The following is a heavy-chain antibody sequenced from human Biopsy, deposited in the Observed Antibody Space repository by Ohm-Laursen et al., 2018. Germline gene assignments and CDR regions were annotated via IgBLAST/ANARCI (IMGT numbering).Heavy chain of an antibody. CDR1: GFTFSDYF. CDR3: AQTRNDYGGFYFDY. J-gene: IGHJ4*02. D-gene: IGHD4/OR15-4a*01. CDR2: IRNT. V-gene: IGHV4-34*08. Sequence: LSCAASGFTFSDYFMSWIRQPPGKGLEWIGTIRNTYFRTSLKSRVTMSVDTSKNQFSLKLSSVTAADTGVYYCAQTRNDYGGFYFDYWGRGTLVTVSS.